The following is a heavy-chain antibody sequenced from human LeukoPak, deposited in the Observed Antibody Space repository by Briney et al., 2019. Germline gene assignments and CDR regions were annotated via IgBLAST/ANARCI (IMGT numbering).Heavy chain of an antibody. CDR1: GGSISSGDYY. CDR2: IYYSGST. CDR3: ARLNYDFWSGIDAFDI. V-gene: IGHV4-39*01. J-gene: IGHJ3*02. Sequence: PSETLSLTCTVSGGSISSGDYYWSWIRQPPGKGLEWIGSIYYSGSTYYNPSLKSRVTISVDTSKNQFSLKLSSVTAADTAVYYCARLNYDFWSGIDAFDIWGQGTMVTVSS. D-gene: IGHD3-3*01.